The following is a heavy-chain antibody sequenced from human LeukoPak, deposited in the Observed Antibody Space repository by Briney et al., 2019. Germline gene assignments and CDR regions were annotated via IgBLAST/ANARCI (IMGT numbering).Heavy chain of an antibody. CDR1: GGSISGYH. CDR2: IFDSGST. V-gene: IGHV4-59*08. CDR3: AGEVAGGFRFDY. Sequence: SETLSPTCTVSGGSISGYHWSWIRQPPGKGLEWIGYIFDSGSTSYNPSLRSRVTILVDASKNQFSLKLSSVTAADTAVYYCAGEVAGGFRFDYWGQGTLVTVSS. J-gene: IGHJ4*02. D-gene: IGHD6-19*01.